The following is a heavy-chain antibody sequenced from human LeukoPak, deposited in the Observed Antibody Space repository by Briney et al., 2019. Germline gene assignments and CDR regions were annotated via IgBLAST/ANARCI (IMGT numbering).Heavy chain of an antibody. J-gene: IGHJ5*02. CDR2: INPSGGST. V-gene: IGHV1-46*01. Sequence: VASVKVSCKASGYTFTNHYMHWVRQAPGQGLEWMGLINPSGGSTLYAEKFQGRIIMTRDMSTATDYMELGSLRSEDTAVYYCARDNSIGDRGWWFDPWGQGTLVTVSS. D-gene: IGHD4-23*01. CDR1: GYTFTNHY. CDR3: ARDNSIGDRGWWFDP.